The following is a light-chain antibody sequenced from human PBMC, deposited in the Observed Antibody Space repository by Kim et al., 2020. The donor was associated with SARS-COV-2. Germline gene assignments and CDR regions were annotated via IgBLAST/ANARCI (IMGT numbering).Light chain of an antibody. CDR1: QYISNL. CDR2: AAS. V-gene: IGKV1-39*01. Sequence: DTQVTQSPSSLSASVGDRVTITCRTSQYISNLLNWYQQKPGKAPNLLIYAASSLQSGVPSRFSGSRSGTDFTLTISSLQPEDFATYFCQQSYSIPLTFGGGTKVDIK. CDR3: QQSYSIPLT. J-gene: IGKJ4*01.